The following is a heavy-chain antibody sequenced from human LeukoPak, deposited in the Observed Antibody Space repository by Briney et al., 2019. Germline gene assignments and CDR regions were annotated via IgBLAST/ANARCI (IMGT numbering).Heavy chain of an antibody. J-gene: IGHJ4*02. CDR2: IYYSGST. CDR1: GGSISSGGYY. V-gene: IGHV4-61*08. CDR3: ARVGDQRGLDY. Sequence: PSQTLSLTCTVSGGSISSGGYYWSWIRQPPGKGLEWIGYIYYSGSTNYNPSLKSRVTISVDTSKNRFSLKLSSVTAADTAVYYCARVGDQRGLDYWGQGTLVTVSS. D-gene: IGHD2-21*02.